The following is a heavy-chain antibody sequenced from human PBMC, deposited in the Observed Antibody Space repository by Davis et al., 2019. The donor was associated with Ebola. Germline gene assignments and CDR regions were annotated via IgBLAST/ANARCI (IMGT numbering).Heavy chain of an antibody. J-gene: IGHJ4*02. D-gene: IGHD1-7*01. V-gene: IGHV3-48*02. Sequence: GGSLRLSCAASGFTFSSYAMSWVRQAPGKGLEWLSYITSSGSTIYYADSVKGRFTVSRDNARNALFLQMHSLRDEDTAVYYCARGRGNYAIDYWGQGTLVIVSS. CDR2: ITSSGSTI. CDR3: ARGRGNYAIDY. CDR1: GFTFSSYA.